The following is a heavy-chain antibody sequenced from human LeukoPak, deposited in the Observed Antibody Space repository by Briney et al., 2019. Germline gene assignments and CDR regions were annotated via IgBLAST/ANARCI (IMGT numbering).Heavy chain of an antibody. V-gene: IGHV3-7*03. D-gene: IGHD2-15*01. CDR2: IKQDGSEK. CDR3: ARDRVYCSGGSCYPYYFDY. CDR1: GFTFSNYW. J-gene: IGHJ4*02. Sequence: PGGSLRLSCAASGFTFSNYWMSWVRQAPGKGLEWVANIKQDGSEKYYVDSVKGRFTISRDNAKNSLYLQMNSLRAEDTAVYYCARDRVYCSGGSCYPYYFDYWGQGTLVTVSS.